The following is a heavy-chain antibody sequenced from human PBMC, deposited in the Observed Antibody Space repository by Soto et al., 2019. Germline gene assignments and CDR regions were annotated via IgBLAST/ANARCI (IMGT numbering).Heavy chain of an antibody. J-gene: IGHJ6*03. CDR1: GFNFSRPS. V-gene: IGHV3-21*01. D-gene: IGHD3-3*01. Sequence: PGGSLRLSCAASGFNFSRPSMNWVRQAPGKGLEWVSSISSSSSYIYYADSVKGRFTISRDNAKNSLYLQMNSLRAEDTALYYCARTIFGVVISLPYMDVWGKGTTVTVSS. CDR2: ISSSSSYI. CDR3: ARTIFGVVISLPYMDV.